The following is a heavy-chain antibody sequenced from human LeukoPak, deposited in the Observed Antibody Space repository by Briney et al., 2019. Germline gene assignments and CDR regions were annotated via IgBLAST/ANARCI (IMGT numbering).Heavy chain of an antibody. CDR1: GYTFTSYD. J-gene: IGHJ4*02. CDR3: ARVLGDSSGYYSYYFDY. V-gene: IGHV1-18*01. D-gene: IGHD3-22*01. CDR2: ISAYNGNT. Sequence: ASVKVSCKASGYTFTSYDISWVRQAPGQGLERMGWISAYNGNTNYAQKLQGRVTMTTDTSTSTAYMELRSLRSDDTAVYYCARVLGDSSGYYSYYFDYWGQGTLVTVSS.